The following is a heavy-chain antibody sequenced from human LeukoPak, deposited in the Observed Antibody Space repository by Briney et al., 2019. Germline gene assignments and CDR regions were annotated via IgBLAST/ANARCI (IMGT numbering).Heavy chain of an antibody. J-gene: IGHJ4*02. CDR3: AKISLSGKSVAGPFDD. D-gene: IGHD6-19*01. CDR2: INSRGDGT. V-gene: IGHV3-23*01. Sequence: GGSLRLSCVASGFTFSSHSMSWVRQAPGKGPEWVSAINSRGDGTEYADSVRGRFTMSRDNSKHTLYLQMYSLRVEDTAVYYCAKISLSGKSVAGPFDDWGQGTLVSVTS. CDR1: GFTFSSHS.